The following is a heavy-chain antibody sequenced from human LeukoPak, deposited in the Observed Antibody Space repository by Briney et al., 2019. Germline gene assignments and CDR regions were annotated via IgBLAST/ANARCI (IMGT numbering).Heavy chain of an antibody. CDR1: GFTFSSYA. V-gene: IGHV3-30-3*01. CDR3: ARDRVGVQVPAANTNWFDP. CDR2: ISYDGSNK. D-gene: IGHD2-2*01. J-gene: IGHJ5*02. Sequence: GSLRLSCAASGFTFSSYAMHWVRQAPGKGLEWVVVISYDGSNKYYADSVKCRFTISRDNSKNTLYLQMNSLRAEDTAVYYCARDRVGVQVPAANTNWFDPWGQGTLVTVSS.